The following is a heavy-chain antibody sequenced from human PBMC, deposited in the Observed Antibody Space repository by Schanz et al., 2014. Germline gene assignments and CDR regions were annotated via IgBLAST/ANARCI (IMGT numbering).Heavy chain of an antibody. V-gene: IGHV1-8*01. CDR1: GYTFTSYD. J-gene: IGHJ4*02. CDR2: MNPNRGNP. CDR3: ARGRTFDY. Sequence: QVQLIQSGAEVKKPGASVKVSCTASGYTFTSYDINWVRQAPGQGLEWLGWMNPNRGNPGFAQKLRGRVTMTTNTSMSTAYIEHHMLTSDDAAVYYCARGRTFDYWGQGTLVTVSS.